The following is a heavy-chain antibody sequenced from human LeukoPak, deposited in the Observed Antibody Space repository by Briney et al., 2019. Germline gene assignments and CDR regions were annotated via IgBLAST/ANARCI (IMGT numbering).Heavy chain of an antibody. CDR1: GYSFTSYW. Sequence: KHGESLKISCKGSGYSFTSYWIGWVRQMPGKGLEWMGIIYPGDSDTRYSPSFQGQVTISVDKSIITAYLQWSSLKASDTAMYYCARPIHCSTTSCSFDYRGQGTLVTVSS. CDR3: ARPIHCSTTSCSFDY. J-gene: IGHJ4*02. CDR2: IYPGDSDT. D-gene: IGHD2-2*01. V-gene: IGHV5-51*01.